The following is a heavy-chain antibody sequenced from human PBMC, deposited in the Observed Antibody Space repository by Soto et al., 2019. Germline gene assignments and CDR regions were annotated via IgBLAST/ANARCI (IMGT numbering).Heavy chain of an antibody. J-gene: IGHJ4*02. D-gene: IGHD2-15*01. CDR1: GFTFSTYG. CDR2: IWYDGSSK. Sequence: GGSLRLSCAASGFTFSTYGMNWVRQAPGKGLEWMALIWYDGSSKYYADSVKGRFTISRDNSKSALYLQMNSLRVEDTALYYCARGLGYCSGDSRYVRAISDSWGQGTLVTVSS. V-gene: IGHV3-33*01. CDR3: ARGLGYCSGDSRYVRAISDS.